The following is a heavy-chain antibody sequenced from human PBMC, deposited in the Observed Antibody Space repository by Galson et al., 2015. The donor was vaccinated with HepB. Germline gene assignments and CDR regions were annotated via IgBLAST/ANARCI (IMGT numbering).Heavy chain of an antibody. D-gene: IGHD1-26*01. CDR1: GLTFSTYA. CDR3: AKFCSGTYYLDAFDI. Sequence: SLRLSCAASGLTFSTYAMSWVRQAPGKGLEWLSTISGSGGSIYYADSVKGRFAISRYNSKSTLYLQMNGLRAEDTAVYFCAKFCSGTYYLDAFDIWGHGTLVTVSS. J-gene: IGHJ3*02. CDR2: ISGSGGSI. V-gene: IGHV3-23*01.